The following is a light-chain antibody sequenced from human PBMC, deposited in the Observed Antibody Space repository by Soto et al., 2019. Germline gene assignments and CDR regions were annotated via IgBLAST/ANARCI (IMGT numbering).Light chain of an antibody. CDR2: YDS. CDR3: QVWYSSSDREV. Sequence: SYELTQPPSVSVAPGKTARITCGGNNIGSKSVPWDQQKPGQAPVLVIYYDSDRPSGIPERFSGSNSGNTATLTISRVEAGDEADYYGQVWYSSSDREVFGGGTKVTVL. CDR1: NIGSKS. J-gene: IGLJ2*01. V-gene: IGLV3-21*04.